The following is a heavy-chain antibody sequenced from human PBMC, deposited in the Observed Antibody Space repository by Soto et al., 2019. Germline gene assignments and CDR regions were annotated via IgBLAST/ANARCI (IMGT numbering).Heavy chain of an antibody. CDR3: AGQDSYYYYGMDV. D-gene: IGHD2-15*01. CDR2: IYYSGST. V-gene: IGHV4-59*01. J-gene: IGHJ6*02. CDR1: GDCISSYY. Sequence: PSETLSLTCTVSGDCISSYYWNWIRQPPGKGLEWIGYIYYSGSTNYNPSLKSRVTISVDTSKNQFSLKLSSVTAADTAVYYCAGQDSYYYYGMDVWGQGTTVTVSS.